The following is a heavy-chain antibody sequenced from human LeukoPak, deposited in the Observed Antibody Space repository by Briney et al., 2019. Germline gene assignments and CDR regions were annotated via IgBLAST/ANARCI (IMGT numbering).Heavy chain of an antibody. J-gene: IGHJ3*02. CDR2: LYYSGST. CDR1: GASVSSSIYY. D-gene: IGHD2-2*01. V-gene: IGHV4-39*01. Sequence: SETLSLTGTVSGASVSSSIYYWGWIRQPPGKGLEWIGSLYYSGSTYYNPSLKSRVTISVDTSKNQFSLKLSSVTAADTAVYYCARHWGYWSSTSCSSDAFDIWGQGTMVTVSS. CDR3: ARHWGYWSSTSCSSDAFDI.